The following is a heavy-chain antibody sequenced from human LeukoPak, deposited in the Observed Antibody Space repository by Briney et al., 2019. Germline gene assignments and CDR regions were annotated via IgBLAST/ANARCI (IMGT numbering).Heavy chain of an antibody. V-gene: IGHV3-21*01. J-gene: IGHJ4*02. CDR2: ISSSSSYI. CDR1: GFTFSSYS. Sequence: GGSLRLSCAASGFTFSSYSMNWVRQAPGKGLEWVSSISSSSSYIYYTDSVKGRFTISRDNAKNSLYLQMNSLRAEDTAVYYCAVSPRSGYYGDYWGQGTLVTVSS. CDR3: AVSPRSGYYGDY. D-gene: IGHD3-22*01.